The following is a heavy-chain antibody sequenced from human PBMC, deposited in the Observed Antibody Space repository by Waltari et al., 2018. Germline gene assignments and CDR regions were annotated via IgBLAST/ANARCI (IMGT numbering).Heavy chain of an antibody. CDR3: ARVYYGSSFDY. J-gene: IGHJ4*02. D-gene: IGHD3-10*01. CDR1: GGSISSGSYY. Sequence: QVQLQESGPGLVKPSQTLSLTCTVSGGSISSGSYYWSWIRQPAGKGLEWIWYIYTSGSTTSHPSLKSRVTISVDTSKNQFSLKLSSVTAADTAVYYCARVYYGSSFDYWGQGTLVTVSS. V-gene: IGHV4-61*09. CDR2: IYTSGST.